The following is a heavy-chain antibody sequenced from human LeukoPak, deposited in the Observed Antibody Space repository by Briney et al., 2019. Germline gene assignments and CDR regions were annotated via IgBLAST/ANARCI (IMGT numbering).Heavy chain of an antibody. V-gene: IGHV3-74*01. Sequence: GGSLRLSCAASGITLSGYWMHWVRQAPGKGLVWVSRINFDGSDTSYADFVKGRFTISRDNAKNTLYLQMNSLRAEDTAVYYCTRSLMDWGQGIRVTVSS. CDR3: TRSLMD. J-gene: IGHJ4*02. CDR1: GITLSGYW. D-gene: IGHD3-16*01. CDR2: INFDGSDT.